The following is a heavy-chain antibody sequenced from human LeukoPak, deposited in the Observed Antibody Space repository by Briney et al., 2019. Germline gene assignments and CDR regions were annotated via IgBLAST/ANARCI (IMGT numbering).Heavy chain of an antibody. CDR2: ISWNSGSI. D-gene: IGHD6-19*01. CDR3: AKETAGYSSGWPAYYYYGMDV. Sequence: GRSLRLSCAASGFTFDDYAMHWVRQAPGKGLEWVSGISWNSGSIGYADSVKGRFTISRDNAKNSLYLQMNSLRAEDTALCYCAKETAGYSSGWPAYYYYGMDVWGQGTTVTVSS. CDR1: GFTFDDYA. J-gene: IGHJ6*02. V-gene: IGHV3-9*01.